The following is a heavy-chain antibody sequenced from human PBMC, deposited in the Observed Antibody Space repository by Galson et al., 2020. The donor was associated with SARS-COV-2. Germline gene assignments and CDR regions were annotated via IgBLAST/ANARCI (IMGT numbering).Heavy chain of an antibody. CDR3: ARHVDTLYGDDYHAFDI. CDR1: GFSFTSNW. J-gene: IGHJ3*02. Sequence: GESLKISCKGSGFSFTSNWIGWVRQMPGKGLECVGVLYLGGSDIRYRPSFQGRVTISADKSIGTAYLQWNSLEASDTAMYYCARHVDTLYGDDYHAFDIWGQGTMVTVSS. CDR2: LYLGGSDI. V-gene: IGHV5-51*01. D-gene: IGHD5-12*01.